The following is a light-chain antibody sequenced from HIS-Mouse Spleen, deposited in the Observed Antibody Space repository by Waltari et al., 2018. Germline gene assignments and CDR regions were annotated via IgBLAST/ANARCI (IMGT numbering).Light chain of an antibody. CDR1: SSDVGGYNH. J-gene: IGLJ2*01. V-gene: IGLV2-14*01. CDR2: EVS. CDR3: SSYTSSSTVV. Sequence: QSALTQPASVSGSPGQSITISCPGTSSDVGGYNHVSWYQQHPGKAPKLMIYEVSNRPSGFSNRFSGSKSGNMASLTISGLQAEDEADYYCSSYTSSSTVVFGGGTKLTVL.